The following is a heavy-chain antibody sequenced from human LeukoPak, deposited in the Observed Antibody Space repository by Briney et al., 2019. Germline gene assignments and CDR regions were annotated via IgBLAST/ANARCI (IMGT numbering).Heavy chain of an antibody. D-gene: IGHD5-18*01. V-gene: IGHV4-59*01. Sequence: PSETLSLTRTVSGVSISSYYWRWIRQSPGKGLEWVGYIFYSGKSSYNPSHKSRITISLDPSNTQFSLMLTSGAAAATAVYYCGGAGGGNTAMDLDYWGQGTLVTVSS. CDR1: GVSISSYY. CDR3: GGAGGGNTAMDLDY. CDR2: IFYSGKS. J-gene: IGHJ4*02.